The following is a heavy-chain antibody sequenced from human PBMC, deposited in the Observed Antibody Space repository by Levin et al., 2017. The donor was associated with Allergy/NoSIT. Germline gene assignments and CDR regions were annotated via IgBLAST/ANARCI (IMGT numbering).Heavy chain of an antibody. V-gene: IGHV1-46*01. D-gene: IGHD3-22*01. CDR2: INPSGGST. J-gene: IGHJ4*02. CDR1: GYTFTSYY. Sequence: ASVKVSCKASGYTFTSYYMHWVRQAPGQGLEWMGIINPSGGSTSYAQKFQGRVTMTRDTSTSTVYMELSSLRSEDTAVYYCARVATSHYYDSSGYNDYWGQGTLVTVSS. CDR3: ARVATSHYYDSSGYNDY.